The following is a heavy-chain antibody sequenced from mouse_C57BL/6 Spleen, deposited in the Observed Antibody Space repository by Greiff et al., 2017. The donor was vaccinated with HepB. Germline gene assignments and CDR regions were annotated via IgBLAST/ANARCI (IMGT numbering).Heavy chain of an antibody. Sequence: QVQLKESGPGLVAPSQRLSITCTVYGYSLTRYGVHWVRQPPGKGLEWLGLIWAGGSTNYNWALMSRLSISKDNSKSLVFLIMNRQQTDDTALYYCARSKYLARYWGQGTTLTVSS. D-gene: IGHD5-1*01. CDR2: IWAGGST. CDR3: ARSKYLARY. CDR1: GYSLTRYG. V-gene: IGHV2-9*02. J-gene: IGHJ2*01.